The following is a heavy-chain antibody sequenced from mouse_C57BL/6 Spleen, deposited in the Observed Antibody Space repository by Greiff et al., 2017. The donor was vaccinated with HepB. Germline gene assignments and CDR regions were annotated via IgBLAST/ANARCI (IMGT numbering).Heavy chain of an antibody. CDR2: INPNNGGT. CDR3: ARSIYYGSSYGGGWYFDV. J-gene: IGHJ1*03. Sequence: EVKLQQSGPELVKPGASVKISCKASGYKFTDYYMNWVKQSHGKSLEWIGDINPNNGGTSYNQKFKGKATLTVDKSSSTAYMELRSLTSEDSAVYYCARSIYYGSSYGGGWYFDVWGTGTTLTVSS. CDR1: GYKFTDYY. V-gene: IGHV1-26*01. D-gene: IGHD1-1*01.